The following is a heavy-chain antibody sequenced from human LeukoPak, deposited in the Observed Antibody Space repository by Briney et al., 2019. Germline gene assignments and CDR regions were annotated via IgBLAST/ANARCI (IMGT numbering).Heavy chain of an antibody. V-gene: IGHV1-2*02. CDR1: GYTFTGYY. J-gene: IGHJ4*02. Sequence: ASVKVSCKASGYTFTGYYMHWVRQAPGQGLEWMGWINPNSGGTNYAQKFQGRVTMTRDTSISTAYMELSRLRSDDTAVYYCARDRRYYYGSGNIDYWGQGILVTVSS. CDR3: ARDRRYYYGSGNIDY. D-gene: IGHD3-10*01. CDR2: INPNSGGT.